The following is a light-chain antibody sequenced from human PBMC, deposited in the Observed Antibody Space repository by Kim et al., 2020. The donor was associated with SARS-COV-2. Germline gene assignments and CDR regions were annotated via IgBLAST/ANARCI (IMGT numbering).Light chain of an antibody. Sequence: QSVLSQAPSASGTPGQRVTISCSGSGSNIGNNFVYWYQQIPGTAPKVLIYKNHRRPSGVPDRFSGSKYGTSASLAISGLRSEDEGDYYCASWDDSLSGFVVFGGGTQLTVL. CDR1: GSNIGNNF. CDR2: KNH. CDR3: ASWDDSLSGFVV. V-gene: IGLV1-47*01. J-gene: IGLJ2*01.